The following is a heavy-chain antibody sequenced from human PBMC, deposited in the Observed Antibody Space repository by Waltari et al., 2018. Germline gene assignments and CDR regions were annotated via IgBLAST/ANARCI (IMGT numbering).Heavy chain of an antibody. CDR1: GFTFSSYW. D-gene: IGHD1-26*01. CDR3: ARSISGSTRDYYYGLDV. CDR2: IKSDGSST. V-gene: IGHV3-74*01. Sequence: EVQLVESGGGLVQPGGSLRLSCAASGFTFSSYWMHWVRQGPGKGLVWVSRIKSDGSSTSYADSVKGRFTISRDNAKNTLYLQMNSLRVEDTAVYYCARSISGSTRDYYYGLDVWGQGTTVTVSS. J-gene: IGHJ6*02.